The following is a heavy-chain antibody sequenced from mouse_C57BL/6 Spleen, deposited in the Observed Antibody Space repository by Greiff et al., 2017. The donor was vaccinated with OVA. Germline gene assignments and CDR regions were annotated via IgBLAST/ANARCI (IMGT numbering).Heavy chain of an antibody. J-gene: IGHJ2*01. Sequence: VQLQQSGAELVKPGASVKLSCTASGFNIKDYYMHWVKQRTEQGLEWIGRIDPEDGETKYAPNFQGKATITADTSSNTAYLQLSSLTSEDTAVYYCARNDYDGGYYFDYWGQGTTLTVSS. CDR1: GFNIKDYY. CDR2: IDPEDGET. D-gene: IGHD2-4*01. CDR3: ARNDYDGGYYFDY. V-gene: IGHV14-2*01.